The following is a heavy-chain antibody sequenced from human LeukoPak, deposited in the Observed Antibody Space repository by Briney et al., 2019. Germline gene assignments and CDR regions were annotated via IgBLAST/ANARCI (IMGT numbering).Heavy chain of an antibody. J-gene: IGHJ3*02. CDR3: ARLYYYDSSGYYQNAFDI. V-gene: IGHV1-69*13. CDR1: GGTFSSYA. Sequence: SVKVSCKASGGTFSSYAISWVRQAPGQGLEWMGGIIPIFGTANYAQKFQGRATITADESTSTAYMELSSLRSEDTAVYYCARLYYYDSSGYYQNAFDIWGQGTMVTVSS. CDR2: IIPIFGTA. D-gene: IGHD3-22*01.